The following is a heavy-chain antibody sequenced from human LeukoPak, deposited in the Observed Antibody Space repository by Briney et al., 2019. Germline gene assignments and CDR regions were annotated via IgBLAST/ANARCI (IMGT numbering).Heavy chain of an antibody. V-gene: IGHV3-74*01. Sequence: GGSLRLSCAASGFTFSTYWMHWVRQAPGKGLLWVSRIYGDGSSTSYADSVKGRFTISRDNAKNTLYLQMNSLRAEDTAVYYCARAHLKTYYYGSGSYLIAYWGQGTLVTVSS. J-gene: IGHJ4*02. CDR1: GFTFSTYW. CDR2: IYGDGSST. CDR3: ARAHLKTYYYGSGSYLIAY. D-gene: IGHD3-10*01.